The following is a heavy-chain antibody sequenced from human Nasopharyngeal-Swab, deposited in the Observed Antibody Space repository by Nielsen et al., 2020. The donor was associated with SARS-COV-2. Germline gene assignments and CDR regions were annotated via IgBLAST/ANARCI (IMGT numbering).Heavy chain of an antibody. CDR2: IASTGGT. J-gene: IGHJ6*02. CDR1: GFTISSYD. Sequence: GGSLRLSCAASGFTISSYDMHWVRQAAGKGLGWVSAIASTGGTHYPGSLRGRFVLSREDSKNSLYLQMSSLRPEDTAVYFCAREDCSGGSCHLDVWGQGTTVTVSS. D-gene: IGHD2-15*01. CDR3: AREDCSGGSCHLDV. V-gene: IGHV3-13*01.